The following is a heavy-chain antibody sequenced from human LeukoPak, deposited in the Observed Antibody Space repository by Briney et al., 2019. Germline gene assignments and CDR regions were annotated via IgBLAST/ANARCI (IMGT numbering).Heavy chain of an antibody. CDR3: AKGPRTVRFGDRHKGIFDY. D-gene: IGHD3-10*01. V-gene: IGHV3-21*04. CDR2: ISSSSSYI. Sequence: PGGSLRLSCAASGFTFSSYSMNWVRQAPGKGLEWVSSISSSSSYIYYADSVKGRFTISRDNSKNTLSLQVNSLRAEDTAVYYCAKGPRTVRFGDRHKGIFDYWGQGTLVTVSS. J-gene: IGHJ4*02. CDR1: GFTFSSYS.